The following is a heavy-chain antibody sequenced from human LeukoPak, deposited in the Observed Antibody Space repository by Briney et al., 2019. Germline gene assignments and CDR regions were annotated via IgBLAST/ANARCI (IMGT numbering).Heavy chain of an antibody. CDR1: GFTFRSYS. V-gene: IGHV3-21*01. J-gene: IGHJ3*02. CDR2: ISSSSSYI. CDR3: ARRSIAAAVAAFDI. D-gene: IGHD6-13*01. Sequence: KAGGSLRLSCAASGFTFRSYSMNWVRQAPGKALEWVSSISSSSSYIYYADSVKGGFTISRDNAKNSLYLQMNSLRAEDTAVYYCARRSIAAAVAAFDIWGQGTMVTVSS.